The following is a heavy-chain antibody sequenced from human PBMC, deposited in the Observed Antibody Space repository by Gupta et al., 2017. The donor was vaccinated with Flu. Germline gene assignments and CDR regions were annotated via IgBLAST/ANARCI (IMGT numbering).Heavy chain of an antibody. V-gene: IGHV4-38-2*01. D-gene: IGHD3-22*01. J-gene: IGHJ4*02. CDR3: ANLYYDSSGPGGFGYYFDY. Sequence: QVQLQESGPGLLKPSETLSLTCAVSGYSIHSGYYWGWIGQPPGKGLEWIGSIYHSGSTYYNPSLKSRVTISVDTSKNQFSLKLSSVTAADTAVYYCANLYYDSSGPGGFGYYFDYWGQGTLVTVSS. CDR2: IYHSGST. CDR1: GYSIHSGYY.